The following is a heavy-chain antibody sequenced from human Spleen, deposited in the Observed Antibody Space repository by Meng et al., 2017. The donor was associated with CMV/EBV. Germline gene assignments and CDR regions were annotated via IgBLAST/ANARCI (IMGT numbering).Heavy chain of an antibody. D-gene: IGHD3-16*01. J-gene: IGHJ4*02. CDR1: GFTFSSYF. Sequence: GGSLRLSCTASGFTFSSYFMNWVRQAPGKGLEWVSYITSSSSSISFADSVRGRFTISRDNDKNSLYLQMNSLRAEDTAVYYCVRLHLYGGDYFDNWGQGTLVTVSS. CDR3: VRLHLYGGDYFDN. V-gene: IGHV3-21*06. CDR2: ITSSSSSI.